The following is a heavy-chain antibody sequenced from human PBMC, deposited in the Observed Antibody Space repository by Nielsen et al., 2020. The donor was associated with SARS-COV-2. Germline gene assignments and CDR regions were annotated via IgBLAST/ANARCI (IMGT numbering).Heavy chain of an antibody. V-gene: IGHV3-23*01. CDR3: AKREPYYDSSGYYYFDY. D-gene: IGHD3-22*01. Sequence: GESLKISCAASGFTFSSYAMSWVRQAPGKGLEWVSAISGSGGSTYYADSVKGRFTISRDNSKNTLYLQMNSLRAEDTAVYYCAKREPYYDSSGYYYFDYWGQGTLVTVSS. J-gene: IGHJ4*02. CDR2: ISGSGGST. CDR1: GFTFSSYA.